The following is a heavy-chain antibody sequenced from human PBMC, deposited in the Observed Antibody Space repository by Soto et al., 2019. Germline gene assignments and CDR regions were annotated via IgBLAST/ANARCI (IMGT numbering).Heavy chain of an antibody. CDR1: GFTFRSYA. V-gene: IGHV3-30-3*01. CDR2: LSYDGSNK. Sequence: PGGSLRLSCAASGFTFRSYAMHWVRQAPGKGLEWVAVLSYDGSNKYYAASVKGRFTISRDNSRNTLSLQLNSLGPKDTAVYYCAKEGPKTEIFDSWGQGTLVTVSS. CDR3: AKEGPKTEIFDS. J-gene: IGHJ4*02.